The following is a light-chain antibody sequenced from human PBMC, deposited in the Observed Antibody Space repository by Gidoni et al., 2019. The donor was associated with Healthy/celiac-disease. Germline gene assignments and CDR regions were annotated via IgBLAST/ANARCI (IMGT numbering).Light chain of an antibody. J-gene: IGKJ3*01. CDR2: DAS. V-gene: IGKV3-11*01. CDR3: QQRSNWPLFT. Sequence: VLPQSPATLSLSPGERATLACRASQSVSSYLAWYQQKPGQAPRLLIYDASNRATGIPARFSGSGSGTDFTLTISSLEPEDFAVYYCQQRSNWPLFTFGPGTKVDIK. CDR1: QSVSSY.